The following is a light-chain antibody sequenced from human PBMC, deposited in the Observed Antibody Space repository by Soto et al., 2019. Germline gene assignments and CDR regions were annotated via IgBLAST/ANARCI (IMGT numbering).Light chain of an antibody. CDR1: SSNVGSNY. CDR2: RNN. Sequence: QLVLTQPPSASGAPGQRVTISCSGSSSNVGSNYLYWYQQLPGTGPKLLIYRNNQRPSGVPDRFSGSKSGTSASLAISGLRSEDEADYYCTAWDDSLRGRVFGGGTKVTVL. CDR3: TAWDDSLRGRV. V-gene: IGLV1-47*01. J-gene: IGLJ2*01.